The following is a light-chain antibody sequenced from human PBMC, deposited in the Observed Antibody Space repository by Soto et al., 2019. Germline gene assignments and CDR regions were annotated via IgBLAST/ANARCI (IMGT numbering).Light chain of an antibody. CDR1: RSVLYKSNNEDH. CDR3: QQYFDVPFT. CDR2: WAS. J-gene: IGKJ4*01. Sequence: DVVISQSPDSLAVSLGARATMNCKCSRSVLYKSNNEDHLAWYQQQPGQPPQLIIYWASTRESGVPERFSGSGSGTDFTLTISSLEAEDVAFYWCQQYFDVPFTFGGGTKVDIK. V-gene: IGKV4-1*01.